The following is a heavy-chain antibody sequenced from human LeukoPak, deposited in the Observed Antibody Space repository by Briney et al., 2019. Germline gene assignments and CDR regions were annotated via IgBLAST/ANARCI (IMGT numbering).Heavy chain of an antibody. J-gene: IGHJ4*02. D-gene: IGHD6-19*01. CDR2: IIPILGIA. V-gene: IGHV1-69*02. CDR3: ASFSSGWYVY. CDR1: GGTFSSYT. Sequence: SVKVSCKASGGTFSSYTISWVRQAPGQGLEWMGRIIPILGIANYAQKFQGRVTITADKSTSTAYMELSSLRSEDTAVYYCASFSSGWYVYWGQGTLVTVSS.